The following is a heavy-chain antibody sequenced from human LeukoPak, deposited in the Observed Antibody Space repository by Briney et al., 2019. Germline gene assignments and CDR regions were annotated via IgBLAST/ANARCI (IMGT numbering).Heavy chain of an antibody. Sequence: SGGSLRLSCAASGFTFSSYAMHWVRQAPGKGLEWVAFIRYDGSNKYYADSVKGRFTISRDNSKNTLYLQMNSLRAEDTAVYYCAKDRSTSYYYFDYWGQGTLVTVSS. CDR2: IRYDGSNK. D-gene: IGHD2-2*01. CDR3: AKDRSTSYYYFDY. J-gene: IGHJ4*02. V-gene: IGHV3-30*02. CDR1: GFTFSSYA.